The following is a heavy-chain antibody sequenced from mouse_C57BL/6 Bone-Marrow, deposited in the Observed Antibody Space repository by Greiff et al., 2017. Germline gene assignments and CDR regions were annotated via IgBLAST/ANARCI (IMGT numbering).Heavy chain of an antibody. J-gene: IGHJ3*01. CDR3: TTLRFWFAY. Sequence: VQLQQSGAELVRPGASVKLSCTASGFNIKDDYMHWVKQRPEQGLEWIGWIDPENGDTEYASKFQGKATITADTSSNTAYLQLSSLTSEDTAVYYCTTLRFWFAYWGQGTLVTVSA. D-gene: IGHD1-1*01. CDR2: IDPENGDT. CDR1: GFNIKDDY. V-gene: IGHV14-4*01.